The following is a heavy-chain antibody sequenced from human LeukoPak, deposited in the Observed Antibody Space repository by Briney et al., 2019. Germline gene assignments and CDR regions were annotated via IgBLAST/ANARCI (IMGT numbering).Heavy chain of an antibody. CDR2: ISSSSSYI. D-gene: IGHD6-19*01. Sequence: GGSLRLSCAASGFTFSTYTMNWVRQAPGKGLEWVSSISSSSSYIYYADSLKGRFTISRDNAKNSLYLQMNSLRAEDTAAYYCARDSSGWSEFDYWGQGTLVAVSS. V-gene: IGHV3-21*01. CDR1: GFTFSTYT. J-gene: IGHJ4*02. CDR3: ARDSSGWSEFDY.